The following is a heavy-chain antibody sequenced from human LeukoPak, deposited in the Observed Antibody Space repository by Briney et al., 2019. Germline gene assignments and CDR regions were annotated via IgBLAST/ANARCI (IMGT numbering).Heavy chain of an antibody. CDR3: ARDPDRGPSYYYYGMDV. J-gene: IGHJ6*02. V-gene: IGHV4-31*03. Sequence: SETLSLTCTVSGGSISSGGYYWSWIRQRPGKGLEWIGYIYYSGSTYYNPSLKSRVTISVDTSKNQFSLKLSSVTAADTAVYYCARDPDRGPSYYYYGMDVWGQGTTVTVSS. CDR1: GGSISSGGYY. CDR2: IYYSGST.